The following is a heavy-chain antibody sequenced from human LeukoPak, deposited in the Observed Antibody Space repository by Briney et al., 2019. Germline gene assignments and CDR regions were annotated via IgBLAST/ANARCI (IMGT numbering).Heavy chain of an antibody. Sequence: GASVKVSCKASGYTFTGYYMHWVRQAPGQGLEWMGWINPNSGGTNYAQKFQGRVTMTRDTSISTAYMELSRLRSDDTAVYYCARDRDTLRYFDWLSPGHNWFDPWGQGTLVTVSS. CDR3: ARDRDTLRYFDWLSPGHNWFDP. J-gene: IGHJ5*02. D-gene: IGHD3-9*01. V-gene: IGHV1-2*02. CDR2: INPNSGGT. CDR1: GYTFTGYY.